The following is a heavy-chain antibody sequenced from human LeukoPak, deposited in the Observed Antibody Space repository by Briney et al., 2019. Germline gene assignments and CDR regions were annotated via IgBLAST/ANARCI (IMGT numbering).Heavy chain of an antibody. D-gene: IGHD3-9*01. J-gene: IGHJ4*02. CDR1: GFTVSSNY. CDR3: ARVNYDILTGYCFDY. V-gene: IGHV3-53*01. CDR2: IYSGGST. Sequence: GGSLRLSCAASGFTVSSNYMSWVRQAPGKGLEWVSVIYSGGSTYYADSVKGRFTISRDNSKNTLYLQMNSLRAEDTAVYYCARVNYDILTGYCFDYWGQGTLVTVSS.